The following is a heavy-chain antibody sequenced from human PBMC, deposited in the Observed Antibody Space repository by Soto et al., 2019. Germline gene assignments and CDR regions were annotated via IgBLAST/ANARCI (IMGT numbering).Heavy chain of an antibody. V-gene: IGHV3-66*01. J-gene: IGHJ4*02. CDR2: INSGGST. D-gene: IGHD5-18*01. Sequence: EVQLVESGGGLVQPGGSRRLSYAASGFTVSSNYMSWVRQAPGKGLEWVSGINSGGSTYYADTVKGRLTISRDNSMNTMYLQMNSLRAEDTAVNYCASVKGDTGGLHDDWGQGTLVTVST. CDR3: ASVKGDTGGLHDD. CDR1: GFTVSSNY.